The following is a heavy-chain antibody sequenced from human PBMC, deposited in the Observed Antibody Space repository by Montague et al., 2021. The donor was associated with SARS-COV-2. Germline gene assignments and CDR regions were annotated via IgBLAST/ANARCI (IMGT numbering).Heavy chain of an antibody. CDR2: IYWDGDQ. Sequence: PALVKPTQTLTLTCVFSGFSLNTGGVGVAWIRQPPGKALEWLALIYWDGDQRYSPSLKTRLTITKDTSKNRVVLTMTNLDPVDAATYYCARRYDFYRAEAFDVWGQGTMVTVSS. CDR3: ARRYDFYRAEAFDV. D-gene: IGHD3-3*01. V-gene: IGHV2-5*02. J-gene: IGHJ3*01. CDR1: GFSLNTGGVG.